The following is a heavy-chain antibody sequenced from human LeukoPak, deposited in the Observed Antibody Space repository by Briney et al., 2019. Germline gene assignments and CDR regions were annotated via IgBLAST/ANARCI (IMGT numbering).Heavy chain of an antibody. CDR3: VQTTGWPGFDY. CDR2: IYNGVPN. CDR1: GVSISRFY. V-gene: IGHV4-59*08. J-gene: IGHJ4*02. D-gene: IGHD6-19*01. Sequence: SETLSLICTTSGVSISRFYWSWVRQPPERGLEWIANIYNGVPNFFNPYLKSRATSSVDTSKGQFSLQLGSVTAADTAVYYCVQTTGWPGFDYWGKGILVTVSS.